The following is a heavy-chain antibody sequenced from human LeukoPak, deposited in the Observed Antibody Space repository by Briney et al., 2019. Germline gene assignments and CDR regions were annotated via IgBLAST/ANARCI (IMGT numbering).Heavy chain of an antibody. J-gene: IGHJ4*02. CDR3: AREVYYDSSGLDY. V-gene: IGHV4-34*01. D-gene: IGHD3-22*01. CDR1: GGSFSGYY. Sequence: PSETLSLTCAVYGGSFSGYYWSWIRQPPGKGLEWIGEINHSGSTNYNPSLKSRVTISVDTSKNHFSLKLSSVTAADTAVYYCAREVYYDSSGLDYWGQGTLVTVSS. CDR2: INHSGST.